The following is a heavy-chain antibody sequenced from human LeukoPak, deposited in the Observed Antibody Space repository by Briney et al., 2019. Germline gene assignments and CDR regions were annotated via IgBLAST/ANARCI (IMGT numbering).Heavy chain of an antibody. CDR1: GFTVSSNY. D-gene: IGHD6-13*01. CDR2: IYSGGST. Sequence: GGSLRLSCAASGFTVSSNYMSWVRQAPGKGLEWVSVIYSGGSTYYADSVKGRFTISRDNSKNTLYLQMNSLRAEDTAVYYCAREGIAAAATSYYYGMDVWGQGTTVTVSS. CDR3: AREGIAAAATSYYYGMDV. V-gene: IGHV3-53*01. J-gene: IGHJ6*02.